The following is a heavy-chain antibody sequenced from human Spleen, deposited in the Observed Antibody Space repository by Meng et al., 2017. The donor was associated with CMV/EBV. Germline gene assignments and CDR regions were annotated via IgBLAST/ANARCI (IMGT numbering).Heavy chain of an antibody. V-gene: IGHV1-8*03. Sequence: ASVKVSCKASGYTFTSYDINWVRQATGQGLEWMGWMNPNSGNTGYAQKFQGRVTITRNTSISTAYMELSSLRSEDTAVYYCAREVSTLVLRWFDPWGQGTLVTVSS. CDR1: GYTFTSYD. D-gene: IGHD2/OR15-2a*01. J-gene: IGHJ5*02. CDR2: MNPNSGNT. CDR3: AREVSTLVLRWFDP.